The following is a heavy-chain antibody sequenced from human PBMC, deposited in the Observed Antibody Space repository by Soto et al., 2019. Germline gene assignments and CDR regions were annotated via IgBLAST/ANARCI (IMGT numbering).Heavy chain of an antibody. CDR1: GYTFTSYG. Sequence: ASVKVSCKASGYTFTSYGISWVRQVPGQGLEWMGWISAYNGNTNYAQKLQGRVTMTTDTSTSTAYMELRSLRSDDTAVYYCARVEDSSSWYESLDVWGQGTTVTVSS. CDR2: ISAYNGNT. D-gene: IGHD6-13*01. J-gene: IGHJ6*02. V-gene: IGHV1-18*01. CDR3: ARVEDSSSWYESLDV.